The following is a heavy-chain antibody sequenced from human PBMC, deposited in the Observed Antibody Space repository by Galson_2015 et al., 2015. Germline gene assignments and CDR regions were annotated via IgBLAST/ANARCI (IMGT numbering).Heavy chain of an antibody. V-gene: IGHV6-1*01. J-gene: IGHJ4*02. CDR3: AKWHHVLRYFDY. CDR1: GDSVSSNSGA. D-gene: IGHD5-12*01. CDR2: TYYRSKWYN. Sequence: ISGDSVSSNSGAWSWIRQSPSRGLEWLGRTYYRSKWYNDYSVSVKSRITINPDTSKNQFSLQLNSVTPEDTAVYYCAKWHHVLRYFDYWGQGTLVTVSS.